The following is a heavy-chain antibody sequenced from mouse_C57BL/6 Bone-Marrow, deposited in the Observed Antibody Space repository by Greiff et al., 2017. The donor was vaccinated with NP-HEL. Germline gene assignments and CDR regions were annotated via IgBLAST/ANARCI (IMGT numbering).Heavy chain of an antibody. J-gene: IGHJ4*01. CDR2: SRNKANDYTT. CDR1: GFTFSDFY. V-gene: IGHV7-1*01. CDR3: ARASYYDYDYYAMDY. Sequence: EVKVVESGGGLVQSGRSLRLSCATSGFTFSDFYMEWVRQAPGKGLEWIAASRNKANDYTTEYSASVKGRFIVSRDTSQSILYLQMNALRAEDTAIYYCARASYYDYDYYAMDYWGQGTSVTVSS. D-gene: IGHD2-4*01.